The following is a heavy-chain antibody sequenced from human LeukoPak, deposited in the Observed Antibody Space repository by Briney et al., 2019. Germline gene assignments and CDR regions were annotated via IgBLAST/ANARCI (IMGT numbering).Heavy chain of an antibody. CDR3: IRTLIVATSPYMDV. Sequence: PGGSLRLSCAASGFTFSSYWMHWVRQAPGKGLVWVSRVNSDGTGTTYADSVEGRFTISRDNAKKTVYLQMNSLRAEDTAIYYCIRTLIVATSPYMDVWGKGTTVTVSS. J-gene: IGHJ6*03. CDR2: VNSDGTGT. V-gene: IGHV3-74*01. D-gene: IGHD5-12*01. CDR1: GFTFSSYW.